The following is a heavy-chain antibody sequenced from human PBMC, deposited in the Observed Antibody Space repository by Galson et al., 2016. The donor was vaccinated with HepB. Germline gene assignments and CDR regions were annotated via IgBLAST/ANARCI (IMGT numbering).Heavy chain of an antibody. D-gene: IGHD3-16*02. J-gene: IGHJ4*02. CDR2: IKEDGSEK. Sequence: SLRLSCAGSGFTLSRYWMSWVRQAPGKGLEWVANIKEDGSEKKYVDSVKGRFTISRDNSKNTLYLQMNSLRAEDTAVYCCAKEFYDYVWGNYRPRPVDYWGQGTLVTVSS. V-gene: IGHV3-7*05. CDR3: AKEFYDYVWGNYRPRPVDY. CDR1: GFTLSRYW.